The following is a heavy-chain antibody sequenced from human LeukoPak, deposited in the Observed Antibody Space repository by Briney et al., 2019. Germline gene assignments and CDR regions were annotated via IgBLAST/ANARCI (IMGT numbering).Heavy chain of an antibody. CDR2: IEQDGSEK. CDR3: AREGPQAWGRYYYYYYYMDV. CDR1: GFTFSSYW. J-gene: IGHJ6*03. D-gene: IGHD7-27*01. Sequence: GGSLRLSCAASGFTFSSYWMSWVRQAPGKGLEWGANIEQDGSEKYYVDSVKGRFTISRDNAKNSLYLQMNSLRAEDTAVYYCAREGPQAWGRYYYYYYYMDVWGKGTTVTISS. V-gene: IGHV3-7*01.